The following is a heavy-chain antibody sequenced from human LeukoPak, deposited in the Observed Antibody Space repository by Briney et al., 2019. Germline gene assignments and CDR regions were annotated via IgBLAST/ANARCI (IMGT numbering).Heavy chain of an antibody. J-gene: IGHJ4*02. D-gene: IGHD3-22*01. CDR3: AKSYDSSGYAGARFDY. CDR2: ITGSGDNT. CDR1: GFTFSNYA. Sequence: GGSLRLSCAASGFTFSNYAMNWVRQAPGKGLEWVSAITGSGDNTYYTDSVKGRFTISRDNSKNTLYLQMNSLRAEDTAVYYCAKSYDSSGYAGARFDYWGQGTLVTVSS. V-gene: IGHV3-23*01.